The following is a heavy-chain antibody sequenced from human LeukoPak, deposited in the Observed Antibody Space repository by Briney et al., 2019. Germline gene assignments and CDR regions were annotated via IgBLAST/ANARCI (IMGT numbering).Heavy chain of an antibody. CDR2: ISWNSGSI. Sequence: LSGGSLRLSCAGSGFIFNNYAMHWVRQPPGKGLEWVSGISWNSGSIDYADSVKGRFTISRDNAKNSLYLQMNSLRVEDTAFYYCAKDIRRHYTSGPNPDSLHWGQGALVTVSS. D-gene: IGHD6-19*01. CDR1: GFIFNNYA. V-gene: IGHV3-9*01. J-gene: IGHJ4*02. CDR3: AKDIRRHYTSGPNPDSLH.